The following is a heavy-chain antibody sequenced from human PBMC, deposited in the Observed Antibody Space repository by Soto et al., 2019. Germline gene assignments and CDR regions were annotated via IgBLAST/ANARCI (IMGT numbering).Heavy chain of an antibody. CDR3: ARAEETASQYNYYYYGMDV. CDR2: INPNSGGT. D-gene: IGHD5-18*01. Sequence: GASVKVSCKASGYTFTAYYIHWVRQAPGQGLEWMGWINPNSGGTKYAQNFQGRVSMTRDTSISTAYMELSRLRSDDTAVYYCARAEETASQYNYYYYGMDVWGQGTTVTVSS. CDR1: GYTFTAYY. V-gene: IGHV1-2*02. J-gene: IGHJ6*02.